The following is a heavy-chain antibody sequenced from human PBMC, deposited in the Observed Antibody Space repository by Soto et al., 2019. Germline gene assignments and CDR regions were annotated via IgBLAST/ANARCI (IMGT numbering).Heavy chain of an antibody. CDR2: ISAYNGNT. CDR3: ANFMVRGVITNYYYYGMDL. J-gene: IGHJ6*02. CDR1: GYTFTSYG. V-gene: IGHV1-18*01. D-gene: IGHD3-10*01. Sequence: ASVKVSCKASGYTFTSYGISWVRQAPGQGLEWMGWISAYNGNTNYAQKLQGRVTMTTDTSTSTAYMELRSLRSDDTAVYYCANFMVRGVITNYYYYGMDLRGQGTTVTVSS.